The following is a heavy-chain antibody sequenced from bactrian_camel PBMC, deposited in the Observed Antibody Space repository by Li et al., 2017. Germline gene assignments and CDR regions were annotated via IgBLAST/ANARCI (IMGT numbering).Heavy chain of an antibody. CDR1: GDTYGNYC. D-gene: IGHD5*01. J-gene: IGHJ6*01. Sequence: VQLVESGGGSVQTGGTLRLSCAASGDTYGNYCMGWFRQAPGKEREGVAAMDSEGTTTYADSVKGRFTVSKDNVKNTLYLQMDSLKPEDTANYYCAPGLCKLGEVSSYVRGYFGYSGLLTQVTVS. CDR2: MDSEGTT. CDR3: APGLCKLGEVSSYVRGYFGY. V-gene: IGHV3S53*01.